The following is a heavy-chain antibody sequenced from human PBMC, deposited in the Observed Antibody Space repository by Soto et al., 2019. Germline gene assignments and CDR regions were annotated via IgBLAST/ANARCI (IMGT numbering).Heavy chain of an antibody. J-gene: IGHJ2*01. V-gene: IGHV3-30*18. Sequence: QVQLVESGGGVVQPGRSLRLSCAASGFTFSSYGMHWVRQAPGKGLVWVVVISYDGSNKYYADSVEGRFTISRDNSKNSLDLQMNSLRAEDTAVYYCAKAGAGSEYGDWYFDLWGRGTLVTVSS. D-gene: IGHD4-17*01. CDR1: GFTFSSYG. CDR2: ISYDGSNK. CDR3: AKAGAGSEYGDWYFDL.